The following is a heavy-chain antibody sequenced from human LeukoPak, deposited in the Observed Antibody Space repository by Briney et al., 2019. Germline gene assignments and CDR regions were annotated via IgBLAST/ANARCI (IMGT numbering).Heavy chain of an antibody. CDR1: GFIFSTSD. Sequence: PGGSLRLSCAASGFIFSTSDMHWLRQAPGKGLEWVAVISYDGSNKYYADSVKGRFIISRDNSKNTLYVQMNSLRAEDTAVYYCAKYLAHSSGWLLDAFDIWGQGTMVTVSS. V-gene: IGHV3-30*18. CDR3: AKYLAHSSGWLLDAFDI. J-gene: IGHJ3*02. CDR2: ISYDGSNK. D-gene: IGHD6-19*01.